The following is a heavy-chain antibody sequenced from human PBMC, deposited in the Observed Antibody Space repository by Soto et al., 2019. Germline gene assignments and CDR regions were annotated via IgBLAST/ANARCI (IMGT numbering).Heavy chain of an antibody. V-gene: IGHV3-30-3*01. CDR2: ISYDGNNK. D-gene: IGHD2-15*01. J-gene: IGHJ6*02. CDR3: ARGEVVAATLNGMDV. Sequence: GGSLRLSCVASGFTFSSYGMHWVRQAPGKGLEWVAVISYDGNNKYYADSVKGRFTISRDNSKNTLYLQMNSLRAEDTAVYYCARGEVVAATLNGMDVWGQGTTVTVSS. CDR1: GFTFSSYG.